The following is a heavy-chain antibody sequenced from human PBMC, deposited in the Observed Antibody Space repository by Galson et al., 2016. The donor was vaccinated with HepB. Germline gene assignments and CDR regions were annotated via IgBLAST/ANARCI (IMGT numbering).Heavy chain of an antibody. Sequence: SLRLSCAASGFTFSNHDMNWVRQAPGKGLEYISNINYRGESTSYVDSVKGRFTISRDNSRSTLYLQMDNLRAEDTAIYYCVKDPNWEAGCWGRGTPVTVSS. D-gene: IGHD7-27*01. CDR3: VKDPNWEAGC. CDR2: INYRGEST. J-gene: IGHJ4*02. V-gene: IGHV3-23*01. CDR1: GFTFSNHD.